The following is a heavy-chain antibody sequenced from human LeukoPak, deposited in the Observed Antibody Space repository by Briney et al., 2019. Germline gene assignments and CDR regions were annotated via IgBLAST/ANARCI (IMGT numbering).Heavy chain of an antibody. CDR3: ARFVRFFPNWFDP. J-gene: IGHJ5*02. CDR2: IYYSGST. CDR1: GGSISSHY. V-gene: IGHV4-59*11. Sequence: SETLSLTCTVSGGSISSHYWSWIRQPPGKGLEWIGDIYYSGSTNYNPSLKSRVTISVDTSKNQFSLKLSSVTGADTGVYYCARFVRFFPNWFDPWGQGTLVTVSS. D-gene: IGHD2/OR15-2a*01.